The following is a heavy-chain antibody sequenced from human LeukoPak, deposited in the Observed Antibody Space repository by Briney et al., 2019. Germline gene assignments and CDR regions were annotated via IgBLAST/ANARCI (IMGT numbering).Heavy chain of an antibody. Sequence: ASVRVSCKASGYTFTSYYMHWVRQAPGQGLEWMGIINPSGGSTSYAQKFQGRVTMTRDTSTSTVYMELSSLRSEDTAVYYCARDMYYDSSRYHLDYWGQGTLVTVSS. CDR3: ARDMYYDSSRYHLDY. D-gene: IGHD3-22*01. J-gene: IGHJ4*02. CDR2: INPSGGST. V-gene: IGHV1-46*01. CDR1: GYTFTSYY.